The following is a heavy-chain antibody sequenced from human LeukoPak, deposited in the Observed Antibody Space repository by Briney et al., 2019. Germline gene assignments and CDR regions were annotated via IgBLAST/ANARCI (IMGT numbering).Heavy chain of an antibody. CDR2: IYYSGST. Sequence: SETLSLTCTVSGGSIISSSHYWGWIRQPPGKGLEWIGTIYYSGSTYYNRSLESRVTISVDTSKSHFSLKLSSVTAADTAVYYCARAEYYYDSSTYNYHYHGMDVWGQGTTVTVSS. CDR3: ARAEYYYDSSTYNYHYHGMDV. V-gene: IGHV4-39*07. J-gene: IGHJ6*02. CDR1: GGSIISSSHY. D-gene: IGHD3-22*01.